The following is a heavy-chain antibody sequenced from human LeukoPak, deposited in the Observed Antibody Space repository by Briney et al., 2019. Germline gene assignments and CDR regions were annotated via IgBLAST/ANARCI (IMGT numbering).Heavy chain of an antibody. Sequence: SETLSLACTVSGFSISNDYYWTWLRQPPGKGLEWIGGIYHSGTTYYNPSLRGRVSISLDTSKTQFSLKLSSVTAADTAVYYCARDLEGRGYKYYYYYYMDVWGKGTTVTVSS. CDR1: GFSISNDYY. V-gene: IGHV4-38-2*02. J-gene: IGHJ6*03. D-gene: IGHD3-10*01. CDR3: ARDLEGRGYKYYYYYYMDV. CDR2: IYHSGTT.